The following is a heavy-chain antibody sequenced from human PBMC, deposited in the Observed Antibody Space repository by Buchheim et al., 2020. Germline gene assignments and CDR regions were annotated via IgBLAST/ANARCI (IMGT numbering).Heavy chain of an antibody. Sequence: EVQLVESGGGLVQPGGSLRLSCAASGFTFSSYWMSWVRQAPGKGLVWVANIKQDGSETYYVDSVKGRFTISRDNAKNTLYLQMNSLRAEDTAVYYCARDSTYCSGGSCYSPYYYYGMDVWGQGTT. CDR2: IKQDGSET. V-gene: IGHV3-7*01. CDR3: ARDSTYCSGGSCYSPYYYYGMDV. J-gene: IGHJ6*02. D-gene: IGHD2-15*01. CDR1: GFTFSSYW.